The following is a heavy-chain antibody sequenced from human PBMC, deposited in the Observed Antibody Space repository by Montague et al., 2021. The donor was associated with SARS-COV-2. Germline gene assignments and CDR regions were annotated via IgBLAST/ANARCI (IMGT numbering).Heavy chain of an antibody. CDR1: GGSISSNNYY. Sequence: SETLSLTCTVSGGSISSNNYYWDWLRQPPGKGLVWIGSIYDSGSXNYNPSLKSRVTLSVDTSKNHFSLKLNSVTAADTAVYYCARRGRKLLPVATTIGGFDIWGQGTMVTVSS. D-gene: IGHD5-12*01. V-gene: IGHV4-39*02. J-gene: IGHJ3*02. CDR3: ARRGRKLLPVATTIGGFDI. CDR2: IYDSGSX.